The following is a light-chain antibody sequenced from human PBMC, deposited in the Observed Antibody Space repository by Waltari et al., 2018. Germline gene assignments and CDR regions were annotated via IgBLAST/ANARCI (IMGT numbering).Light chain of an antibody. J-gene: IGKJ5*01. CDR2: DAS. V-gene: IGKV3-11*01. CDR3: QRRSNWPPAT. Sequence: EIVLTQSPATLSLSPGERATLSCRTSQSVSSYLVWYQQKPGQAPRLLIYDASNRATGIPARLSGSGSGTDFTLTISSLEPEDFAVYYCQRRSNWPPATFGQGTRLGIK. CDR1: QSVSSY.